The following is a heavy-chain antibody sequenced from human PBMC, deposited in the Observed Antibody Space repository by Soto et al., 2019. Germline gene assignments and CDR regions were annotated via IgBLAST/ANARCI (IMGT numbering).Heavy chain of an antibody. Sequence: GGSLRLSCAASGFTFSSFAMKWVRQAPGKGLEWVSVIGSGGDGIHYADSVKGRFTISRDDSKHTVTLQMNGLRAEDTAVYYCATYGQHLMDSWGQGT. D-gene: IGHD4-17*01. V-gene: IGHV3-23*01. J-gene: IGHJ4*02. CDR2: IGSGGDGI. CDR1: GFTFSSFA. CDR3: ATYGQHLMDS.